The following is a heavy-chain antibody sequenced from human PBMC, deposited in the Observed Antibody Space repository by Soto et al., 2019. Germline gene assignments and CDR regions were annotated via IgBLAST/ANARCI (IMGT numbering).Heavy chain of an antibody. D-gene: IGHD6-13*01. CDR3: AADLSIADAFDI. J-gene: IGHJ3*02. CDR1: GFTFTSSA. CDR2: IVVGSGNT. V-gene: IGHV1-58*01. Sequence: KISCKASGFTFTSSAVQWVRQARGQRLEWIGWIVVGSGNTNYAQKFQERVTITRDMSTSTAYMELSSLRSEDTAVYYCAADLSIADAFDIWGQGTMVTVSS.